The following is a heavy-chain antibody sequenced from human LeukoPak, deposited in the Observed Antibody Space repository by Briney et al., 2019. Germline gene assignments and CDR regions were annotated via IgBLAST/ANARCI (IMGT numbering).Heavy chain of an antibody. CDR1: GFTFSSYN. CDR2: ITISSSSL. D-gene: IGHD6-13*01. V-gene: IGHV3-48*01. CDR3: AREPTYSNSWYANCDY. Sequence: GGSLRLSCVASGFTFSSYNMNWVRQAPGKGLEWVSYITISSSSLYYADSVKGRFTISRDNAKNSLYLQMNSLRAEDTAVYYCAREPTYSNSWYANCDYWGQGTLVTVSS. J-gene: IGHJ4*02.